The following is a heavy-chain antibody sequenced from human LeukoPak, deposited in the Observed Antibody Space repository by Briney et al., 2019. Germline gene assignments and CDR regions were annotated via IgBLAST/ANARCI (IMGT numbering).Heavy chain of an antibody. CDR1: GFIFNSYD. J-gene: IGHJ4*02. D-gene: IGHD1-14*01. CDR2: ISGSGYTT. Sequence: GGSLRLSCAASGFIFNSYDMSWVRQAPGKGLEWVSVISGSGYTTYYADSVKGRFTISRDNSKNTLYLQMNSLRAEDTAVYYCANSVSSYRKRFDYWGQGTLVAVSS. CDR3: ANSVSSYRKRFDY. V-gene: IGHV3-23*01.